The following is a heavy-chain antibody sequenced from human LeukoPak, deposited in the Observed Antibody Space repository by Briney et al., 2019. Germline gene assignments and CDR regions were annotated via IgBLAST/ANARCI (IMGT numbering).Heavy chain of an antibody. J-gene: IGHJ4*02. Sequence: EGSLRLSCAASGFTFNTYGMHWVRQAPGKGLEWVAVISYDGSNEYYADSVKGRFTISRDNSKNTLYLQMDSLRVEDTAVYFCAKDMGDADYVVDYWGQGTLVTVSS. D-gene: IGHD4-17*01. CDR3: AKDMGDADYVVDY. V-gene: IGHV3-30*18. CDR1: GFTFNTYG. CDR2: ISYDGSNE.